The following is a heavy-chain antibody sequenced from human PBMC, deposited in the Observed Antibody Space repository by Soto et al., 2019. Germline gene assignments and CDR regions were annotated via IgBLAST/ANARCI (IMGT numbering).Heavy chain of an antibody. CDR3: ATAYVYDFENSNYYRDAFDI. D-gene: IGHD3-22*01. V-gene: IGHV5-51*01. Sequence: GESPTISSKGSGYSFATYWSYLVRQMTGNGLEWMAIMYPDDSDIRYSPSFEAHVTISADKSTSTAFLQWSSLKASDTAMYYCATAYVYDFENSNYYRDAFDIWGQGTLVTVSS. CDR2: MYPDDSDI. J-gene: IGHJ3*02. CDR1: GYSFATYW.